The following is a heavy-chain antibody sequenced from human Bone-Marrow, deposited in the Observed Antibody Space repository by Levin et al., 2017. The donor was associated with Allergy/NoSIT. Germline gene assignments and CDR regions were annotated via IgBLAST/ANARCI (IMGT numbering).Heavy chain of an antibody. CDR2: ISPDGSGK. CDR1: GFTFNTYW. J-gene: IGHJ6*02. D-gene: IGHD3-3*01. CDR3: ANSWSGFYGMDV. V-gene: IGHV3-74*01. Sequence: GASVKVSCAASGFTFNTYWMHWVRQAPGKGLVWVSHISPDGSGKKYADSVMGRFTVSRDNAQSTLYLQVNSLRADDTAVYYCANSWSGFYGMDVWGQGTTVTVSS.